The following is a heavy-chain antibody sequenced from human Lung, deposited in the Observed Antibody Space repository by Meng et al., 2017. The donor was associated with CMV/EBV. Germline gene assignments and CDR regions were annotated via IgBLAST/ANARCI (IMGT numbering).Heavy chain of an antibody. CDR2: INANSGGT. D-gene: IGHD2-15*01. Sequence: YTFSGYYMHWVRQVPGQGLEWMGWINANSGGTNYAQKFQGRVTVTRDTSISTAYMELSRLRSDDTAVYYCARAGDCSGGRCSGWFDPWGQGTLVTVSS. V-gene: IGHV1-2*02. J-gene: IGHJ5*02. CDR1: YTFSGYY. CDR3: ARAGDCSGGRCSGWFDP.